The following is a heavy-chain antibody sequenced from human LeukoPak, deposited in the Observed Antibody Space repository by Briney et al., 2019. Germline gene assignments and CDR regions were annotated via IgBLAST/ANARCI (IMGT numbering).Heavy chain of an antibody. D-gene: IGHD2-2*02. V-gene: IGHV4-34*01. Sequence: PSETLSLTCAVYGGSFSGYYWSWIRQPPGKGLEWNGEINHSGSTNYNPSLKSRVTISVDTSKNQFSLKLSSVTAADTAVYYCARGLADIVVVPAAIAFDIWGQGTMVTVSS. CDR3: ARGLADIVVVPAAIAFDI. CDR1: GGSFSGYY. J-gene: IGHJ3*02. CDR2: INHSGST.